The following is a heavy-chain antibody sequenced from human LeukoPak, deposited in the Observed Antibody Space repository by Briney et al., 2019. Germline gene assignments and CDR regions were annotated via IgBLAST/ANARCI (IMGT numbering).Heavy chain of an antibody. CDR3: ATTSHYYGSRSPDY. V-gene: IGHV1-24*01. J-gene: IGHJ4*02. CDR2: FDPEDGET. Sequence: ASVKVSYKVSGYTLTELSMHWVRQAPGKGLEWMGGFDPEDGETIYAQKFQGRVTMTEDTSTDTAYMELSSLRSEDTAVYYCATTSHYYGSRSPDYWGQGNRVTVSS. CDR1: GYTLTELS. D-gene: IGHD3-10*01.